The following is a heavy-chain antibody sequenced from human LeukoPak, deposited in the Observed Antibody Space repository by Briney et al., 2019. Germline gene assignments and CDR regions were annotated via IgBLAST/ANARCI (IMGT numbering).Heavy chain of an antibody. D-gene: IGHD3-3*01. J-gene: IGHJ6*02. Sequence: EASVKVSCKASGYTFTSYGISWVRQAPGQGLEWMGWISAYNGNTNYAQKLQGRVTMTTDTSTSTAYMELRSLRSDDTAVYYCAGVGITTYDYYYYYGMDVWGQGTTVTVSS. CDR2: ISAYNGNT. V-gene: IGHV1-18*01. CDR1: GYTFTSYG. CDR3: AGVGITTYDYYYYYGMDV.